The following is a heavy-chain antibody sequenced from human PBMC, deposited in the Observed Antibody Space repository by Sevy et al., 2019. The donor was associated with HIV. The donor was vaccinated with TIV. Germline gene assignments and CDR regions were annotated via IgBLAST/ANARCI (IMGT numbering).Heavy chain of an antibody. Sequence: GGSLRLSCAASGFTFSSYDMHWVRQATGKGLEWVSAIGTAGDTYYPGSVKGRFTISRENAKNSLYLQMNSLRAGDTAVYNGARGRRTDDDAFDIWCQETMVNVS. CDR3: ARGRRTDDDAFDI. V-gene: IGHV3-13*01. CDR2: IGTAGDT. J-gene: IGHJ3*02. CDR1: GFTFSSYD.